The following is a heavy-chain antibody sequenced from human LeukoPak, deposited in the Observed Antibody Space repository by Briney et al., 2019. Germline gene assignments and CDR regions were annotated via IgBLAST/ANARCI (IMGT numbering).Heavy chain of an antibody. J-gene: IGHJ4*02. V-gene: IGHV3-74*01. CDR1: EFTFSSYW. CDR3: ARDGSLPDY. CDR2: INSDGSST. Sequence: PGGSLRLSCAASEFTFSSYWMHWVRQAPGEGLVWVSYINSDGSSTSYADYVKGRFTISRDNARNALYLQMNSLRVEDTAVYYCARDGSLPDYWGQGTLVTVSS.